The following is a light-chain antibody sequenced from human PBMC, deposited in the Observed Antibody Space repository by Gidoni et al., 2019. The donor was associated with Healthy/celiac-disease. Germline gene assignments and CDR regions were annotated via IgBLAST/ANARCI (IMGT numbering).Light chain of an antibody. CDR3: QQRSNWPSYT. CDR1: QSVSSH. CDR2: DAS. V-gene: IGKV3-11*01. Sequence: EIVLTQSPATLSLSPGERATLSCTASQSVSSHLAWYQQKPGQAPRPLIYDASNRATGIPARFSGSGSGTDCTLTISSIEPEDFAVYYCQQRSNWPSYTFGQGTKLEIK. J-gene: IGKJ2*01.